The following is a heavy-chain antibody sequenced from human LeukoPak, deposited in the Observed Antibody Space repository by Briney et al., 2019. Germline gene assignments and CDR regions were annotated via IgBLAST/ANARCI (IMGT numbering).Heavy chain of an antibody. CDR3: AKSGSSVFWS. Sequence: GGSLRLSRAASGFTFSNHWMSWVRQAPGKGLEWVANIRDDGSEKYYVDSVKGRFTVSRDNVKNSLFLQMNSLRVDDTAVYYCAKSGSSVFWSWGQGTLVTVSS. CDR1: GFTFSNHW. V-gene: IGHV3-7*03. J-gene: IGHJ5*02. D-gene: IGHD3-3*02. CDR2: IRDDGSEK.